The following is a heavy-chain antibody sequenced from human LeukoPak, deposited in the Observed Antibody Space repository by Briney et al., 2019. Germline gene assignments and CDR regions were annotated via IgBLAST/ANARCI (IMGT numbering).Heavy chain of an antibody. J-gene: IGHJ4*02. CDR1: GGSISSSNW. D-gene: IGHD3-3*01. V-gene: IGHV4-4*02. CDR3: ATEPYPIFGVVTL. CDR2: IYHSGST. Sequence: PSGTLSLTCAVSGGSISSSNWWSWVRQPPGKGLEWIGEIYHSGSTNYNPSLKSRVTISVDKSKNQFSLKLSSVTAADTAVYYCATEPYPIFGVVTLWGQGTLVTVSS.